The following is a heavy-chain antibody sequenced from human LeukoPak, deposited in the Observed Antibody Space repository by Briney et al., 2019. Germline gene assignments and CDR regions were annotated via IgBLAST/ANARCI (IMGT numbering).Heavy chain of an antibody. Sequence: ASVKVSCKASGNTFTGYYMHWVGKAPGQGLEWMGWINPNSGGTNYAQKFQGRVTMTRDTSISTAYMELSRLRSDDTAVYYCARGRYFDWSRLAYWGQGTLVTVSS. J-gene: IGHJ4*02. CDR3: ARGRYFDWSRLAY. D-gene: IGHD3-9*01. V-gene: IGHV1-2*02. CDR2: INPNSGGT. CDR1: GNTFTGYY.